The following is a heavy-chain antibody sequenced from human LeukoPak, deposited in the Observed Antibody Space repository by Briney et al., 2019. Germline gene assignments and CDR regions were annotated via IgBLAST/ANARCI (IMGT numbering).Heavy chain of an antibody. J-gene: IGHJ4*02. CDR3: VTDRSGSYDY. CDR1: GASISSFY. CDR2: IYTSGGT. Sequence: NPSETLSLTCTVSGASISSFYWRWIRQPAGKGLEWIGRIYTSGGTNYNPSLKSRVTMSIDTSKNQFSLKLYSVTAADTAVYYCVTDRSGSYDYWGQGILVTVSS. V-gene: IGHV4-4*07. D-gene: IGHD1-26*01.